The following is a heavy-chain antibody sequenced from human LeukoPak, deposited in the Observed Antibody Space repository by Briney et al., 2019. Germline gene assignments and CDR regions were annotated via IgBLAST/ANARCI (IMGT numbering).Heavy chain of an antibody. CDR3: AKDSHWILFDD. V-gene: IGHV3-74*01. CDR1: GFTFSSYW. CDR2: INSDGSST. D-gene: IGHD2-2*03. Sequence: PGGFLRLSCAASGFTFSSYWMHWVRQAPGKGLVWVSRINSDGSSTSYADSVKGRFTISRDNSKNTLYLQMDSLRDEDTAVYYCAKDSHWILFDDWGQGTLVTVSS. J-gene: IGHJ4*02.